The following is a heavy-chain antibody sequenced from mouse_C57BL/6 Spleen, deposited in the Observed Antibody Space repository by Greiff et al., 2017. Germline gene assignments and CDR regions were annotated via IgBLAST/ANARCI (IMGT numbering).Heavy chain of an antibody. CDR3: ARTDYSNLYYFEC. CDR2: ISSGGSYT. CDR1: GFTFSSYG. V-gene: IGHV5-6*02. Sequence: EVMLVESGGDLVKPGGSLKLSCAASGFTFSSYGMSGVRQTPDKRLEWVATISSGGSYTYYPDSVKGRFTISRDNAKNTLYLQMSSLKSEDTAMYYCARTDYSNLYYFECWGQGTTLTVSS. J-gene: IGHJ2*01. D-gene: IGHD2-5*01.